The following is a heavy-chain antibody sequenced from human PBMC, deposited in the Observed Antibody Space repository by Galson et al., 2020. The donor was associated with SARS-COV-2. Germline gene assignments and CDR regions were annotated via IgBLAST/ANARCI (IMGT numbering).Heavy chain of an antibody. J-gene: IGHJ4*02. V-gene: IGHV3-48*03. CDR2: ISISGRTI. CDR3: ARGLNEDRSFPHENF. CDR1: GFTLSNYE. D-gene: IGHD3-16*02. Sequence: GGSLRLSCVASGFTLSNYEMNWVRQAPGKGLEWLSYISISGRTIYYAESVKGRFTISRDTAKNSLFLQMNSLRAEDTAVYYCARGLNEDRSFPHENFWGQGTLVTVSS.